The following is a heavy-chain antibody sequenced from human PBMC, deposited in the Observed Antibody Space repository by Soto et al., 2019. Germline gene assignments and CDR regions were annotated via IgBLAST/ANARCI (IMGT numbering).Heavy chain of an antibody. Sequence: QVQLQESGPGLVKSSQTLSITCTVSGGSIRSGGYYWSWIRQHPGKGLEWIGCIYYSGSTYYSPSLKSRLIISADTSKNQFSLKLSSVTAADTAVYFCASADGYTAGYGMDVWGQGTTVTVSS. D-gene: IGHD5-18*01. CDR1: GGSIRSGGYY. CDR3: ASADGYTAGYGMDV. V-gene: IGHV4-31*03. J-gene: IGHJ6*02. CDR2: IYYSGST.